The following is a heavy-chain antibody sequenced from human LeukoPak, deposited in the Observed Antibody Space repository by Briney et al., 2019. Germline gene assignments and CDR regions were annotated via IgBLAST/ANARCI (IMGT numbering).Heavy chain of an antibody. CDR3: AKADHRGNGHNYDY. Sequence: GGSLRLSCGASGFTFDDYTMHWVRQAPGKGLEWVSVISWDGATTYYSGSVKGRFTISRDNSKNSLYLQMNSLKTEDTALYYCAKADHRGNGHNYDYWGRGTMVTVSS. D-gene: IGHD5-24*01. CDR1: GFTFDDYT. V-gene: IGHV3-43*01. CDR2: ISWDGATT. J-gene: IGHJ4*02.